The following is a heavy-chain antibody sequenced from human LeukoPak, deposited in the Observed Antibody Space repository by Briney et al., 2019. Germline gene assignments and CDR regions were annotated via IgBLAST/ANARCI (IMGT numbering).Heavy chain of an antibody. CDR1: RFIFSTYW. J-gene: IGHJ3*02. D-gene: IGHD3-9*01. V-gene: IGHV3-74*01. Sequence: PGGSLRLSCAASRFIFSTYWMHWVRQAPGKGLVWVSRINSDGSRTNYADSVKGRFTISRDNAKNTLYLQMNSLRAEDTAVYYCARDYELRYFDWLLYPLPDAFDIWGQGTMVTVSS. CDR2: INSDGSRT. CDR3: ARDYELRYFDWLLYPLPDAFDI.